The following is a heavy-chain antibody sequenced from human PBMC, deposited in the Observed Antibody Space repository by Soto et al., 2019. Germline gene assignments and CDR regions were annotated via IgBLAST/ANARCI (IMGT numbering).Heavy chain of an antibody. J-gene: IGHJ4*02. CDR1: GYTFTNYA. CDR2: ISAYNGNT. Sequence: QVQLVQSGAEVKKAGASVKVSCKASGYTFTNYAFSWVRQAPGQGLEWMGWISAYNGNTNYPQKLQGRVTMTTDTSTSTAYMELRSLRSDDTAVYYCARDLAAAVPFDSWGQGTLVTVSS. CDR3: ARDLAAAVPFDS. V-gene: IGHV1-18*01. D-gene: IGHD6-13*01.